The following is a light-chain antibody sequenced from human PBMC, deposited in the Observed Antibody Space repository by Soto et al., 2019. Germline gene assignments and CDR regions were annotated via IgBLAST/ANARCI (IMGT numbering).Light chain of an antibody. CDR2: DAS. V-gene: IGKV3-11*01. J-gene: IGKJ3*01. CDR1: QSVTNK. CDR3: QQRSNWPPFT. Sequence: EMMMTQSPATLSVSPGERVSLSCWASQSVTNKLAWYQQKPGQAPRLLIYDASNRATGIPARFSGSGSGTDFTLTISSLEPEDFAIYYCQQRSNWPPFTFGLGTKVDIK.